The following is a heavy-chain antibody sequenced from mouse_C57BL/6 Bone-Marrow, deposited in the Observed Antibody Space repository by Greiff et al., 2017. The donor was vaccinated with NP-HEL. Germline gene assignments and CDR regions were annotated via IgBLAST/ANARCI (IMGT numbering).Heavy chain of an antibody. Sequence: VQLKQPGAELVKPGASVKLSCKASGYTFTSYWMHWVKQRPGQGLEWIGMIHPNSGSTNYNEKFKSKATLTVDKSSSTAYMQLSSLTSEDSAVYYCARGDTTVVADYWGQGTTLTVSS. J-gene: IGHJ2*01. V-gene: IGHV1-64*01. D-gene: IGHD1-1*01. CDR1: GYTFTSYW. CDR2: IHPNSGST. CDR3: ARGDTTVVADY.